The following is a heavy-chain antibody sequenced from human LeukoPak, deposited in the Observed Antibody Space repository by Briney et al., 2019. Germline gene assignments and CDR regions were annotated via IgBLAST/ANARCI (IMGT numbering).Heavy chain of an antibody. CDR1: GGSISSYY. J-gene: IGHJ4*02. CDR2: IYYSGST. V-gene: IGHV4-59*01. CDR3: ARSRAYGSGSSEQPYYFDY. D-gene: IGHD3-10*01. Sequence: SETLSLTCTVSGGSISSYYWSWIRQPPGKGLEWIGYIYYSGSTNYNPSLKSRVTISVDTSKNQFSLKLSSVTAADTAVYYCARSRAYGSGSSEQPYYFDYWGQGTLVTVSS.